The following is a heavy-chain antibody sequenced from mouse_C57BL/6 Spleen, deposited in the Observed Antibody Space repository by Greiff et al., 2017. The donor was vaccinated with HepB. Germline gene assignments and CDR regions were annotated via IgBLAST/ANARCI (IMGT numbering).Heavy chain of an antibody. D-gene: IGHD1-1*02. CDR3: TVGTEYYFDY. CDR1: GFTFSNYW. Sequence: EVKLEESGGGLVQPGGSMKLSCVASGFTFSNYWMNWVRQSPEKGLEWVAQIRLKSDNYATHYAESVKGRFTISRDDSKSSVYLQMNNLRAEDTGIYYCTVGTEYYFDYWGQGTTLTVSS. J-gene: IGHJ2*01. CDR2: IRLKSDNYAT. V-gene: IGHV6-3*01.